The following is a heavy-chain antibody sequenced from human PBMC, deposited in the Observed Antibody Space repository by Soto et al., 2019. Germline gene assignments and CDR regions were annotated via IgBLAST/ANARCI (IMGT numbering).Heavy chain of an antibody. V-gene: IGHV3-30*18. J-gene: IGHJ6*02. CDR2: ISYDGSNK. Sequence: GGSLRLSCAASGFTFSSYGMHWVRQAPGKGLEWVAVISYDGSNKYYADSVKGRFTISRDNSKNKLYLQMNSLRAEDTAVYYCAKEVRGQFADYYYYGMDVWGQGTTVTVSS. CDR3: AKEVRGQFADYYYYGMDV. CDR1: GFTFSSYG.